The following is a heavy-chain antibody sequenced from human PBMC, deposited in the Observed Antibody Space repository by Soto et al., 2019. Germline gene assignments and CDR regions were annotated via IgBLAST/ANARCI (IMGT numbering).Heavy chain of an antibody. Sequence: QVQLVESGGGVVQPGRSLRLSCAASGLTFSSYGMHWVRQAPGKGLEWVAVISYDGSNKYYADSVKGRFTISRDNSKNTLYLQMNSLRAEDMAVYYCAKDGEASGWKRWGQGTLVTVSS. CDR1: GLTFSSYG. D-gene: IGHD6-19*01. CDR3: AKDGEASGWKR. CDR2: ISYDGSNK. V-gene: IGHV3-30*18. J-gene: IGHJ4*02.